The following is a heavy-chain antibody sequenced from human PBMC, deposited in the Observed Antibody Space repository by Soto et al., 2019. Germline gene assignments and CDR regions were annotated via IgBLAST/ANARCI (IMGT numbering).Heavy chain of an antibody. CDR2: ISYDGSNK. D-gene: IGHD6-19*01. Sequence: QVQLVESGGGVVQPGRSLRLSCAASGFTFSSYGMHWVRQAPGKGLEWVAVISYDGSNKYYADSVKGRFTISRDNSKNTLYLQMNSLRAEDTAVYYCAKDLAVAARIIDYWGQTTLVTVSS. CDR3: AKDLAVAARIIDY. V-gene: IGHV3-30*18. J-gene: IGHJ4*02. CDR1: GFTFSSYG.